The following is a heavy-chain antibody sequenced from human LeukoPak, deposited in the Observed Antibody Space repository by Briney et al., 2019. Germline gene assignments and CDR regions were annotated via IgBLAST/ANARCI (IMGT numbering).Heavy chain of an antibody. CDR1: GGTFNNYA. Sequence: SVKVSCKASGGTFNNYAINWVRQAPGQGLESMGRIFPLFETTNYAQGFQGRVTITADDSTSTAYMELNSLTTEDTAVYYCARGRESHGHYFHFWGQGTLVTVSS. J-gene: IGHJ4*02. D-gene: IGHD1-26*01. V-gene: IGHV1-69*13. CDR3: ARGRESHGHYFHF. CDR2: IFPLFETT.